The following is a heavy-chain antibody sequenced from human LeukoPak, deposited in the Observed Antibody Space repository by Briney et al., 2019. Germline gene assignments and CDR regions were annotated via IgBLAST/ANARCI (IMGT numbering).Heavy chain of an antibody. CDR2: INHSGST. CDR1: GGSFSGYY. CDR3: ARGLSTMVRGVIPNWFDP. V-gene: IGHV4-34*01. D-gene: IGHD3-10*01. J-gene: IGHJ5*02. Sequence: SETLSLTCAVYGGSFSGYYWSWIRQPPGKGLEWIGEINHSGSTNYNPSLKSRVTISVDTSKNQFSLKLSSVTAADTAVYYCARGLSTMVRGVIPNWFDPWGQGTLVTVSS.